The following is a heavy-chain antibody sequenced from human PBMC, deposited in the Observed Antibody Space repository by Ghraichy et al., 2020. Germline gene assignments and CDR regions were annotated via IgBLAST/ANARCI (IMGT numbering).Heavy chain of an antibody. V-gene: IGHV4-59*01. CDR3: ASYGIRASAFDP. D-gene: IGHD1-14*01. CDR2: IYYTGST. Sequence: SETLSLTCSVFGVSMTSYYWNWIRQPPGKGLEWIGYIYYTGSTSYSSSLESRVTMSVDTSKNQFSLKLTSVTAADTAVYYCASYGIRASAFDPWGQGTLVTVSS. J-gene: IGHJ5*02. CDR1: GVSMTSYY.